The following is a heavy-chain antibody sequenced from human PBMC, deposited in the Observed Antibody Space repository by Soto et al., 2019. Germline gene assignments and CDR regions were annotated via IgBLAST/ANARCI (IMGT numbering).Heavy chain of an antibody. CDR2: ISAYNGNT. CDR3: ARDDAWSGPRSWFDP. V-gene: IGHV1-18*01. CDR1: GYTFTSYG. Sequence: ASVKVSCKASGYTFTSYGISWVRQAPGQGLEWMGWISAYNGNTNYAQKLQGRVTMTTDTSTSTAYMELRSLRSDDTAVYYCARDDAWSGPRSWFDPWGQGTLVTVSS. J-gene: IGHJ5*02. D-gene: IGHD3-3*01.